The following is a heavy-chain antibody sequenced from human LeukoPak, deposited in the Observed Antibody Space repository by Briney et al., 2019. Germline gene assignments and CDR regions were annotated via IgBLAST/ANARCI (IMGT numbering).Heavy chain of an antibody. V-gene: IGHV4-39*01. D-gene: IGHD2-8*01. CDR2: IYYSGST. J-gene: IGHJ4*02. CDR3: AGPVSDYFDY. Sequence: PSETLSLTCTVSGGSISSSSYYWGWIRQPPGKGLEWIGSIYYSGSTNYNPSLKSRVTISVDTSKNQFSLKLSSVTAADTAVYYCAGPVSDYFDYWGQGTLVTVSS. CDR1: GGSISSSSYY.